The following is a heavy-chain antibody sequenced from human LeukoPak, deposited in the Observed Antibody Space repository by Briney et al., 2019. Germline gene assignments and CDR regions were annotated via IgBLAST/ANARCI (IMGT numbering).Heavy chain of an antibody. D-gene: IGHD2-21*02. CDR2: ISSTSSTI. V-gene: IGHV3-48*01. J-gene: IGHJ4*02. Sequence: GGSLRLSCAASGFTVSSNYMSWVRQAPGKGLEWVSYISSTSSTIYYADSVKGRFTISRDNAKNSLYLQMNSLRTEDTAVYYCARSVVVTAIPGYWGQGTLVTVSS. CDR3: ARSVVVTAIPGY. CDR1: GFTVSSNY.